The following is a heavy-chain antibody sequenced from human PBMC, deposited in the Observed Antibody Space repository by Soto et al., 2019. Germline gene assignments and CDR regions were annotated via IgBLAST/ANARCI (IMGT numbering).Heavy chain of an antibody. CDR1: GYTFTSYG. Sequence: GASVKVSCKASGYTFTSYGISWVRQAPGQGLEWMGWISAYNGNTNYAQKLQGRVTMTTDTSTSTAYMELRSLRSDDTAVYYCASLVDSEAARRGGYYYYYVDVWGKGTRFTVSS. CDR2: ISAYNGNT. D-gene: IGHD6-6*01. CDR3: ASLVDSEAARRGGYYYYYVDV. V-gene: IGHV1-18*01. J-gene: IGHJ6*03.